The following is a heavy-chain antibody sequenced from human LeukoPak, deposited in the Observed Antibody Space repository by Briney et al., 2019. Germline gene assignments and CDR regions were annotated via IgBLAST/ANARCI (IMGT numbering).Heavy chain of an antibody. Sequence: GGSLSLSCAASGFTVSSNHMSWVRQAPGKGLEWVSVIYSGGSTDYADPVKGRFTISRDNLKNTLYLQMNSLRAEDTAVYYCARGPAGYNWGQGTLVTFSS. CDR3: ARGPAGYN. D-gene: IGHD1-1*01. CDR2: IYSGGST. CDR1: GFTVSSNH. V-gene: IGHV3-53*01. J-gene: IGHJ4*02.